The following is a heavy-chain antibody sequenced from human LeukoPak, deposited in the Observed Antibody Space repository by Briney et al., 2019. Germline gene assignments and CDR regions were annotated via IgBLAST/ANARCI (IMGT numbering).Heavy chain of an antibody. J-gene: IGHJ3*02. Sequence: PSETLSLTCTVSGGSISSYYWSWIRQPPGKGLEWIGYFYYSGSNNFNPSLKSRVTISGDTSKNQFSLKLSSVTAADTAIYYCARVSPAVGAFDIWGRGTMVTVPS. CDR3: ARVSPAVGAFDI. V-gene: IGHV4-59*01. D-gene: IGHD6-13*01. CDR2: FYYSGSN. CDR1: GGSISSYY.